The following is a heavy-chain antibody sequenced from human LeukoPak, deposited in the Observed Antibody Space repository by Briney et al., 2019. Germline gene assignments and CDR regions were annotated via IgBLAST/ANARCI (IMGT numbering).Heavy chain of an antibody. CDR3: ARVFGYNSAFDY. V-gene: IGHV4-34*01. CDR2: ITHSGST. D-gene: IGHD3-10*01. Sequence: SETLSLTCAVSGGSFSSYYLSWIRQPPGKGLEWIGEITHSGSTNYNPSLKSRVSISVDTSKNQFSLRLTSVTAASTTVHYCARVFGYNSAFDYWGQGTLVTVSS. CDR1: GGSFSSYY. J-gene: IGHJ4*01.